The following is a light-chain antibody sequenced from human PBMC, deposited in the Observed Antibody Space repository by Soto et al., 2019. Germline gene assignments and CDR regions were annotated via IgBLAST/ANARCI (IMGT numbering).Light chain of an antibody. Sequence: NQMTQSPSALSASVGDRDTITCPANQGISKYLAWFQQKKGKXHKXXIYGASSLQSGVPSRFRGTGSGTEFTLTISSLQPEDGATYECLQHNSYPPTFGQGTRLEIK. CDR3: LQHNSYPPT. J-gene: IGKJ5*01. V-gene: IGKV1-17*03. CDR2: GAS. CDR1: QGISKY.